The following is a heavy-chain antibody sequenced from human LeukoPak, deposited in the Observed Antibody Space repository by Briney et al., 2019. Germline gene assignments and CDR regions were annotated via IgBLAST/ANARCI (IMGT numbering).Heavy chain of an antibody. CDR3: ARGDGSYGGRWFDP. CDR2: IYYSGST. D-gene: IGHD1-26*01. CDR1: GGSISSYY. V-gene: IGHV4-39*07. J-gene: IGHJ5*02. Sequence: PSETLSLTCTVSGGSISSYYWSWIRQPPGKGLEWIGSIYYSGSTYYNPSLKSRVTISVDKSKNQFSLKLSSVTAADTAVYYCARGDGSYGGRWFDPWGQGTLVTVSS.